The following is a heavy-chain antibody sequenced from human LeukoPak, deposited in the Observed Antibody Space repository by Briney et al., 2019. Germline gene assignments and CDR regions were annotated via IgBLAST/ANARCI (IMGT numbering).Heavy chain of an antibody. CDR2: INPNSGGT. Sequence: ASVKVSCKASGYTFTGYYMHWVRQAPGQGLEWMGWINPNSGGTNYAQKFQGRVTMTRDTSISTAYMELSRLRSDDTAVYYCARGPHYYDSSGQGYYFDYWGQGTLVTVSS. V-gene: IGHV1-2*02. D-gene: IGHD3-22*01. CDR3: ARGPHYYDSSGQGYYFDY. J-gene: IGHJ4*02. CDR1: GYTFTGYY.